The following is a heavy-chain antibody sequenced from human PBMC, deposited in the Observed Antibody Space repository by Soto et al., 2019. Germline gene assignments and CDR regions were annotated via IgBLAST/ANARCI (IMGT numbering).Heavy chain of an antibody. CDR2: ISYDGSNK. V-gene: IGHV3-30-3*01. Sequence: GGSLRLSCAASGFTFSSYAMHWVRQAPGKGLEWVAVISYDGSNKYYADSVKGRFTISRDNSKNTLYLQMNSLRAEDTAVYYCARGSWSGSPYYYYGMDVWGQGTTVTVSS. J-gene: IGHJ6*02. CDR1: GFTFSSYA. D-gene: IGHD3-3*01. CDR3: ARGSWSGSPYYYYGMDV.